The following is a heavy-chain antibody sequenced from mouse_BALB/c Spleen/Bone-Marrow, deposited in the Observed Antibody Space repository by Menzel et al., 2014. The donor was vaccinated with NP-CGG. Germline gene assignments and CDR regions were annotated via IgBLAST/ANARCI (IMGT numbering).Heavy chain of an antibody. D-gene: IGHD2-1*01. CDR2: INPSTGYT. CDR3: ARGNPLYAMDY. J-gene: IGHJ4*01. CDR1: GYTFTSYW. Sequence: VNLVESGADLAKPGASVKMSCTASGYTFTSYWLHWVKQRPGQGLEWIGYINPSTGYTDYNQKFNDKATLTADKSSSTAYMQLSSLISKDSAVYYCARGNPLYAMDYWGQGTSVTVSS. V-gene: IGHV1-7*01.